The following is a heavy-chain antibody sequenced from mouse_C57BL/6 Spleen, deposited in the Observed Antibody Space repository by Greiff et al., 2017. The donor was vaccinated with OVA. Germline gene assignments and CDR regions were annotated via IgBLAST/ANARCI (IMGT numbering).Heavy chain of an antibody. Sequence: VQLQQSGPGLVAPSQSLSITCTVSGFSLTSYGVHWVRQPPGKGLEWLVVIWSDGSTTYNSALKSRLSISKDNSKSQVFLKMNSLQTDDTAMYYCARHPIYYDYYAMDYWGQGTSVTVSS. J-gene: IGHJ4*01. CDR3: ARHPIYYDYYAMDY. CDR2: IWSDGST. CDR1: GFSLTSYG. D-gene: IGHD2-1*01. V-gene: IGHV2-6-1*01.